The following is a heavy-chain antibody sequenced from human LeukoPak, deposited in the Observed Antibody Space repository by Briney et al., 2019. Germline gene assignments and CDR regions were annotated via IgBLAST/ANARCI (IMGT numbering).Heavy chain of an antibody. CDR3: ARDPRGYCGGDCQNFDY. Sequence: ASVKVSCKASGYTFTGFYMHWVRQAPGQGLEWMGWINPNSGGTNYAQKFQGRVTMTRDTSISTAYMELSRLRSDDTAVYYCARDPRGYCGGDCQNFDYWGQGTLVTVSS. D-gene: IGHD2-21*02. CDR1: GYTFTGFY. J-gene: IGHJ4*02. V-gene: IGHV1-2*02. CDR2: INPNSGGT.